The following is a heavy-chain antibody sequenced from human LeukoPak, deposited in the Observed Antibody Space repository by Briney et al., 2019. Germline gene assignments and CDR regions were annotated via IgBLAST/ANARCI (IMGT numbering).Heavy chain of an antibody. V-gene: IGHV4-38-2*02. J-gene: IGHJ5*02. CDR1: GYSISSGYQ. CDR3: ARDPRWLTPDCTSTSCYENYFDP. CDR2: IFPSGSA. Sequence: KPSETLSLTCAASGYSISSGYQCACIRQPPEKTLEWIASIFPSGSAHYNPSLKSRITISVHTSTNHFSLRLSSVTAADTALYYCARDPRWLTPDCTSTSCYENYFDPWGQGILVTVSS. D-gene: IGHD2-2*01.